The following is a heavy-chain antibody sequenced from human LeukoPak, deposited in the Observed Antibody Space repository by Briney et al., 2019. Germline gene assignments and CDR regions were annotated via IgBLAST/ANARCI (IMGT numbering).Heavy chain of an antibody. V-gene: IGHV4-39*07. CDR1: GGSISTSNYY. J-gene: IGHJ3*02. D-gene: IGHD3-10*01. Sequence: SETLSLTCTVSGGSISTSNYYWGWLRQPPGKGLEWIGNIFYSGSTYYSPSLKSRVTISLDTSRNQFSLKLTSVTAADTAVYYCAKSNGYGLVDIGGQGTMVTVSS. CDR2: IFYSGST. CDR3: AKSNGYGLVDI.